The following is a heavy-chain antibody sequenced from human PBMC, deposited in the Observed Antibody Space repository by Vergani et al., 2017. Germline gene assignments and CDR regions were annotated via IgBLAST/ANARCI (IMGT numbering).Heavy chain of an antibody. J-gene: IGHJ6*02. D-gene: IGHD3-10*01. CDR2: IRYDGSNK. CDR3: AKDLTSGAYGMDV. Sequence: VQLLESGGGLVQPGGSLRLSCEASGFSFPGYAMSWVRQAPGKGLEWVAFIRYDGSNKYYADSVKGRFTISRDNSKNTLSLQMNSLRAEDTAVYYCAKDLTSGAYGMDVWGQGTTVTVSS. CDR1: GFSFPGYA. V-gene: IGHV3-30*02.